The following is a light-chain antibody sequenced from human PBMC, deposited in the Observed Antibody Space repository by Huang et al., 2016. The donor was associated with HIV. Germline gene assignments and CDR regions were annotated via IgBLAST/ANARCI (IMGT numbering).Light chain of an antibody. J-gene: IGKJ1*01. CDR1: HNVTNDY. CDR3: QQYSTSPWT. CDR2: GSS. V-gene: IGKV3-20*01. Sequence: EIVLTQSPDTLSLSPGERGALSCRASHNVTNDYLAWYQHKSGQAPTLLIYGSSGRATATPARFSGSGSVTDFSLTIDTVKPEDFASYYCQQYSTSPWTFGPGTKLEIK.